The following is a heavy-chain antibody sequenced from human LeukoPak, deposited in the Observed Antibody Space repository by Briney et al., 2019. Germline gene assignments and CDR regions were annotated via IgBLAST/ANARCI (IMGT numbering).Heavy chain of an antibody. CDR1: GVSFSGYY. CDR2: INHSGST. V-gene: IGHV4-34*01. Sequence: PSETLSLTCAVYGVSFSGYYWSWIRQPPGKGLEWIGEINHSGSTNYNPSLKSRVTISVDTSKNQFSLKLSSVTAADTAVYYCARGGVLRYFDWSGGPPGSLDYWGQGTLVTVSS. J-gene: IGHJ4*02. CDR3: ARGGVLRYFDWSGGPPGSLDY. D-gene: IGHD3-9*01.